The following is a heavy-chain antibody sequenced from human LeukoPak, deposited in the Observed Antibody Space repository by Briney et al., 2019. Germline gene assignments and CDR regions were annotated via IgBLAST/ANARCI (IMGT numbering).Heavy chain of an antibody. CDR1: GFTFSSYS. Sequence: GGSLRLSCAASGFTFSSYSMNWVRQAPGKGLEWVSSISSSSSYIYYADSVKGRFTISRDDAKNSLYLQMNSLRAEDTAVYYCARDTLNSPTPNWFEPWGQGTLVTVSS. CDR3: ARDTLNSPTPNWFEP. V-gene: IGHV3-21*01. J-gene: IGHJ5*02. CDR2: ISSSSSYI. D-gene: IGHD4-23*01.